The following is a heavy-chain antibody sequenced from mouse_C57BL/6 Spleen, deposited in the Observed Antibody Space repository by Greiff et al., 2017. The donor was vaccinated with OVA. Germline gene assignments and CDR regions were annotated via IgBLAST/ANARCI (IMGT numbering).Heavy chain of an antibody. D-gene: IGHD1-1*01. V-gene: IGHV2-5*01. J-gene: IGHJ4*01. Sequence: QVQLQQSGPGLVQPSQSLSITCTVSGFSLTSYGVHWVRQSPGKGLEWLGVIWRGGSTDYNAAFMSRLSITKDNSKSQVFFKMNSLQADDTAIYYCAKRGGSSPDYYAMDYWGQGTSVTVSS. CDR1: GFSLTSYG. CDR2: IWRGGST. CDR3: AKRGGSSPDYYAMDY.